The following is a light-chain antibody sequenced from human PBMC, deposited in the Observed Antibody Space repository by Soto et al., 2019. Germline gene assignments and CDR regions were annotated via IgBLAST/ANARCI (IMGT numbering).Light chain of an antibody. V-gene: IGKV1-33*01. Sequence: IQRTQSPSSMSASVGDRVTMTCEASQDISDHLNWYQHKEGEAPKILIYDASNLETGVPSRFSGSGSGTDFTLTISSLKHQDIATYYCQHFANLPMTFCQGTRLEIK. J-gene: IGKJ5*01. CDR3: QHFANLPMT. CDR1: QDISDH. CDR2: DAS.